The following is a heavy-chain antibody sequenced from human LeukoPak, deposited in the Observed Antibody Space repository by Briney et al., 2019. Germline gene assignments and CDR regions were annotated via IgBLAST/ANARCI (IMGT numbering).Heavy chain of an antibody. CDR2: TSGSGGNT. CDR3: AKGIMTTVTDGVYFDY. V-gene: IGHV3-23*01. CDR1: GFTFSRYA. Sequence: GGSLRLSCAASGFTFSRYAMSWVRQAPGKGLEWVSGTSGSGGNTYYADSVKGRFTISRDNSKNTLYLQMNSLRAEDTAVYYCAKGIMTTVTDGVYFDYWGQGTLVTVSS. D-gene: IGHD4-17*01. J-gene: IGHJ4*02.